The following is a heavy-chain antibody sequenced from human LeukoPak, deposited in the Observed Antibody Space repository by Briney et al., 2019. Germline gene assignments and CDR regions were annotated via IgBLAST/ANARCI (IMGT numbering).Heavy chain of an antibody. CDR3: ARDSGSVRYYYDSSGYYDAFDI. V-gene: IGHV1-69*05. CDR2: VIPIFGTA. J-gene: IGHJ3*02. D-gene: IGHD3-22*01. Sequence: SVKVSCKASGGTFSSYAISWVRQAPGQGLEWMGGVIPIFGTANYAQKFQGRVTITTDESTSTAYMELSSLRSEDTAVYYFARDSGSVRYYYDSSGYYDAFDIWGQGTMVTVSS. CDR1: GGTFSSYA.